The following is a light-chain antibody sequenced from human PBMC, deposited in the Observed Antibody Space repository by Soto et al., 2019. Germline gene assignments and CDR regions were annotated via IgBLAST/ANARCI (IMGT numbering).Light chain of an antibody. CDR2: DVT. CDR3: CSYADIYTYV. J-gene: IGLJ1*01. V-gene: IGLV2-11*01. CDR1: SSDVGDYNY. Sequence: QSVLTQPRSVSGSPGQSVTISCTGTSSDVGDYNYVSWYQHHAGKAPKLMIYDVTKRPSGVPHRFSGSKSGSTASLTISGLQADDEADYYCCSYADIYTYVFGTGTKVNVL.